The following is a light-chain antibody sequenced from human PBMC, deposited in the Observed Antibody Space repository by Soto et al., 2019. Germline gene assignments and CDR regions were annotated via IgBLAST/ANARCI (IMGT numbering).Light chain of an antibody. CDR3: QSNDSSLNAVV. J-gene: IGLJ2*01. Sequence: QSVLTQPPSVSGAPGQRVTISCTGSSSNIGAGYDVHWYQQLPGTAPKLLIYGNSNRPSGVPDRFSGSKSGTSASLAITGLQAEDEADYFCQSNDSSLNAVVFGGGTKLTVL. V-gene: IGLV1-40*01. CDR2: GNS. CDR1: SSNIGAGYD.